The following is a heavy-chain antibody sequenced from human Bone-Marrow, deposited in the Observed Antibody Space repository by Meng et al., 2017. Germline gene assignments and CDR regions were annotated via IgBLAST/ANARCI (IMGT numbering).Heavy chain of an antibody. V-gene: IGHV1-18*01. CDR3: VTRGNPYLNC. Sequence: QGQLVQSWGVVKKPGGSVKVSCDASGYTLSRDGFSWVRQAPGQGLEWLGWINTYTGKTDYAQKFQGRVTLTTDTFTSTAYMELRSLRSDDTAVYYCVTRGNPYLNCWGQGTLVTVSS. J-gene: IGHJ4*02. CDR1: GYTLSRDG. CDR2: INTYTGKT.